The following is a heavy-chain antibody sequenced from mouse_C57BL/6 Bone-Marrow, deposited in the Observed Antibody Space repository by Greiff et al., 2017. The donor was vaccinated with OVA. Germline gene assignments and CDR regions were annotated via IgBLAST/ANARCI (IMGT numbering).Heavy chain of an antibody. CDR2: IYPGSGST. D-gene: IGHD4-1*01. V-gene: IGHV1-55*01. CDR1: GYTFTSYW. J-gene: IGHJ4*01. CDR3: ARSELGRYYTMDY. Sequence: QVQLQQPGAELVKPGASVKMSCKASGYTFTSYWITWVKQRPGQGLEWIGDIYPGSGSTNYNEKFKSKATLTVDTSSSTAYMQLSSLTSEDSAVYYCARSELGRYYTMDYWGQKTSDTVS.